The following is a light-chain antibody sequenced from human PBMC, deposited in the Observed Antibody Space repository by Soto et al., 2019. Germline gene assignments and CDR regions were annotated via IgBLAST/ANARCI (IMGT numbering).Light chain of an antibody. CDR3: QQYNNWPLT. J-gene: IGKJ4*02. CDR1: QSVSSN. CDR2: GAS. Sequence: PATLSVSPGERATRACRASQSVSSNLAWYQQKPGQAPRLLIYGASTRATGLPARFSGSGSGTEFTLTISSLQSEDFAVYYCQQYNNWPLTFGEGTKVDI. V-gene: IGKV3-15*01.